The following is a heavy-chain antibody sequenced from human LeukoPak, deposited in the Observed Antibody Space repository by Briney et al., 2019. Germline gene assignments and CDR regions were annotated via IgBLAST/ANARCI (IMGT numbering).Heavy chain of an antibody. D-gene: IGHD7-27*01. J-gene: IGHJ4*02. CDR1: GFTVSSNY. CDR2: IYSGGTT. V-gene: IGHV3-66*04. CDR3: ARQAWGSSPPYYFDY. Sequence: GGSLRLSCAASGFTVSSNYMSWVRQAPGKGLEWVSVIYSGGTTYYADSVKGRFTISRDNSQNTLYPQMNSLRAEDTAVYYCARQAWGSSPPYYFDYWGQGTLVTVSS.